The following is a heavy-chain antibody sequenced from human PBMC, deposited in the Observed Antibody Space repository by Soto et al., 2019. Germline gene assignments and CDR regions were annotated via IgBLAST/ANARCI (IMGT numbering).Heavy chain of an antibody. V-gene: IGHV3-23*01. CDR3: SSKTMGSSSRTEYWHFDL. CDR2: ISSGGDAT. Sequence: EVQLLESGGGLVQPGGSLRLSCAGSGFTFFNYAMNWVRQAPGKGLEWVSPISSGGDATFLPDSVRVRFTFSRYNTENTVNLQLHRMGGEKTDVYSSSSKTMGSSSRTEYWHFDLWGRGTLVTVSS. CDR1: GFTFFNYA. J-gene: IGHJ2*01. D-gene: IGHD3-10*01.